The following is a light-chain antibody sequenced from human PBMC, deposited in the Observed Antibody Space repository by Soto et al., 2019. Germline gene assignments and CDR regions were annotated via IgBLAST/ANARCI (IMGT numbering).Light chain of an antibody. CDR2: DAY. J-gene: IGKJ5*01. CDR1: QIFRGL. Sequence: EVLFAPSPVTLSLSPRDRATLSCRASQIFRGLLAWYQQKPGQAPRLLIYDAYNKATGIPPRFSGSGSGTDFTLTISSLEPEDSAVYYCQQRNMWPITFGQGTRLEIK. CDR3: QQRNMWPIT. V-gene: IGKV3-11*01.